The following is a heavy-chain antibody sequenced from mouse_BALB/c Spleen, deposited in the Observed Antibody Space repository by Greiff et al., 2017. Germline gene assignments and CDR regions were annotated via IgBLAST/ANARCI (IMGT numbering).Heavy chain of an antibody. J-gene: IGHJ3*01. V-gene: IGHV1-14*01. D-gene: IGHD2-4*01. CDR1: GYTFTSYV. CDR2: INPYNDGT. CDR3: AGDYGSFAY. Sequence: VHLKQSGPELVKPGASVKMSCKASGYTFTSYVMHWVKQKPGQGLEWIGYINPYNDGTKYNEKFKGKATLTSDKSSSTAYMELSSLTSEDSAVFYCAGDYGSFAYWGQGTLVTVSA.